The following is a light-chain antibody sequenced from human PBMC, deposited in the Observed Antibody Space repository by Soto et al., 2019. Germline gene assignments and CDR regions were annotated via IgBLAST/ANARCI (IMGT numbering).Light chain of an antibody. V-gene: IGLV1-40*01. CDR2: DNT. CDR1: SSNIGAGYD. J-gene: IGLJ1*01. CDR3: QSYDRSLSGGV. Sequence: SVLTQPPSVSGAPGQRVTISCTGSSSNIGAGYDVHWYQQLPGTAPKLLIYDNTNRPSGVPDRFSGSKSGTSASLAITGLQAEDEADYYCQSYDRSLSGGVFGTGTKLTVL.